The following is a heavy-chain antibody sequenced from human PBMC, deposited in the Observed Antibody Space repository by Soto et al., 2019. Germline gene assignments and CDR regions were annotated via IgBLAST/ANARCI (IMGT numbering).Heavy chain of an antibody. CDR2: IYYIGTT. CDR3: AREEKQLSRYGGDFDY. Sequence: PSETLSLTCSVPDGSVNSGNYYWSWIRQPPGKGLEWIGHIYYIGTTDYNPSLKSRVTISVDTSKNQFSLKVTSVTAADTAVYFCAREEKQLSRYGGDFDYWGQGILVTVSS. D-gene: IGHD3-16*01. CDR1: DGSVNSGNYY. V-gene: IGHV4-61*01. J-gene: IGHJ4*02.